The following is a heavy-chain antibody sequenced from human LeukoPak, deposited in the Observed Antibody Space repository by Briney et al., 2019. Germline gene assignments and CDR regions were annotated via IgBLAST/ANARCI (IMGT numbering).Heavy chain of an antibody. J-gene: IGHJ6*02. CDR2: IYYSGST. V-gene: IGHV4-59*01. CDR1: GGSISSYY. CDR3: ARDRYGMDV. Sequence: SETLSLTCTVSGGSISSYYWSWIRQPPGKGLEWIGYIYYSGSTNYNPSLKSRVTISVDTSKNQFSLKLSSVAAADTAVYYCARDRYGMDVWGQGTTVTVSS.